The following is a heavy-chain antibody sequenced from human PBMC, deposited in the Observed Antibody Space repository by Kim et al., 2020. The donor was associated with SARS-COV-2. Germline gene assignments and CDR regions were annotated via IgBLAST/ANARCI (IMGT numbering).Heavy chain of an antibody. Sequence: SVKVSCKASGGTLSSYAISWVRQAPGQGLEWMGGIIPIFGTANYAQKFQGRVTITADESTSTVYMELSSLRSEDTAVYYCARSSFYDSSGYYPDYWGQGTLVTVSS. D-gene: IGHD3-22*01. CDR3: ARSSFYDSSGYYPDY. J-gene: IGHJ4*02. CDR1: GGTLSSYA. CDR2: IIPIFGTA. V-gene: IGHV1-69*13.